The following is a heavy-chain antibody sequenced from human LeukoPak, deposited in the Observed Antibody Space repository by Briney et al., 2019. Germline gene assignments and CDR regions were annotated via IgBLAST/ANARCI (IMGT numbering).Heavy chain of an antibody. Sequence: GGSLRLSCAASGFTFSSYWMHWVRQAPGKGLVWVSRISSDGSSTSYADSVKGRFTISRDNAKNTLYLQMNSLRAEDTAVYYCAKDEVASLDYWGQGTLVTVSS. D-gene: IGHD2-2*01. CDR1: GFTFSSYW. V-gene: IGHV3-74*01. CDR2: ISSDGSST. CDR3: AKDEVASLDY. J-gene: IGHJ4*02.